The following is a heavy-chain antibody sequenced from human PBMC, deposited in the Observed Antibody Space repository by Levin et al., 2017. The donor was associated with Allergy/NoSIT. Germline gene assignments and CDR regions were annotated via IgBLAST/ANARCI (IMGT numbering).Heavy chain of an antibody. CDR2: ISSSSSYT. Sequence: GESLKISCAASGFTFSDYYMSWIRQAPGKGLEWVSYISSSSSYTNYADSVKGRFTISRDNAKNSLYLQMNSLRAEDTAVYYCARAPHYITMVRGEWYYFDYWGQGTLVTVSS. J-gene: IGHJ4*02. V-gene: IGHV3-11*05. CDR1: GFTFSDYY. CDR3: ARAPHYITMVRGEWYYFDY. D-gene: IGHD3-10*01.